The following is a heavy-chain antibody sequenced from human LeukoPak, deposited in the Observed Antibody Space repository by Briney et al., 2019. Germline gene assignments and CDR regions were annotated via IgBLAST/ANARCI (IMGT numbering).Heavy chain of an antibody. J-gene: IGHJ6*03. V-gene: IGHV4-39*01. CDR1: GGSISSSSYY. CDR3: ARHVIGVVPAAIDYYYYMDV. D-gene: IGHD2-2*02. CDR2: IYYSGST. Sequence: SETLSLTCTVSGGSISSSSYYWGWIRQPPGKGLEWIGSIYYSGSTYYNPSLKSRVTISVDTSKNQFSLKLSSVTAADTAVYCCARHVIGVVPAAIDYYYYMDVWGKGTTVTVSS.